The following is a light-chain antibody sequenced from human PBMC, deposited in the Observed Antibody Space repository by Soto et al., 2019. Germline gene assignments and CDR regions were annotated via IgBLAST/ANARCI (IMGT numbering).Light chain of an antibody. CDR3: LLSYTRARHVV. CDR2: DTT. Sequence: QAVVTQEPSLTVSPGGTVTLTCGSSTGAVTSGHYPYWFQQKPGQAPRTLIYDTTKEHSWTPARFSGSLLGGKAALTLTGAQPEDEAEYYCLLSYTRARHVVFGGGT. J-gene: IGLJ2*01. CDR1: TGAVTSGHY. V-gene: IGLV7-46*01.